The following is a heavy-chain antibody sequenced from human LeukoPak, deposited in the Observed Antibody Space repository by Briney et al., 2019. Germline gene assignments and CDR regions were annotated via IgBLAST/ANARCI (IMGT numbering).Heavy chain of an antibody. CDR1: GFTFTSYA. Sequence: PGTSLRLSCAASGFTFTSYAMSWVRQAPGKGLEWVANIRQDGSETNYVDSVRGRFTIARDNTKNSLYLQMTSLRGEDTAVYYCASRAGKPGNTPWCFDYWGQGALVTVSS. CDR3: ASRAGKPGNTPWCFDY. J-gene: IGHJ4*02. CDR2: IRQDGSET. D-gene: IGHD1-7*01. V-gene: IGHV3-7*01.